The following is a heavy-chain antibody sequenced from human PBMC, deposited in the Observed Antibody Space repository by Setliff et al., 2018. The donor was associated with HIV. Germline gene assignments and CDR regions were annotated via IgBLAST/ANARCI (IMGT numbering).Heavy chain of an antibody. CDR1: GDSITTGVYY. Sequence: SETLSLTCTVSGDSITTGVYYWSWIRQPAGQGLEWIGHIYASDNSGSTSYNPSLESRVTISIDTSKNQFSLKLSSVTAADTAIYYCARGDNYYYTSGTFHNGPDCFDFWGQGTMVTVSS. V-gene: IGHV4-61*10. J-gene: IGHJ3*01. D-gene: IGHD3-10*01. CDR3: ARGDNYYYTSGTFHNGPDCFDF. CDR2: IYASDNSGST.